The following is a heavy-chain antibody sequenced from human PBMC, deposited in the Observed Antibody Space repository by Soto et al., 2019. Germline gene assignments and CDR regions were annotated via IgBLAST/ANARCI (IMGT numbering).Heavy chain of an antibody. V-gene: IGHV3-30*18. J-gene: IGHJ5*02. CDR2: ISYDGSNK. Sequence: GGSLRLSCAASGFTFSSYGMHWVRQAPGKGLEWVAVISYDGSNKYYADSVKGRFTISRDNSKNTLYLQMNSLRAEDTAVYYCAKDRLGTTTVTRNWFDPWGQGTLVTVSS. CDR3: AKDRLGTTTVTRNWFDP. CDR1: GFTFSSYG. D-gene: IGHD4-4*01.